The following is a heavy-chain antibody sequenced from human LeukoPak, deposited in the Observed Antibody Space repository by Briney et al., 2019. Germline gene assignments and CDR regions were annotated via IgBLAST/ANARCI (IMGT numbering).Heavy chain of an antibody. D-gene: IGHD3-9*01. CDR3: AREGMTYDILSGYYSYYFDY. V-gene: IGHV3-30*03. J-gene: IGHJ4*02. CDR2: ISYDGSNK. Sequence: GGSLRLSCAASGFTFSSYGMHWVRQAPGKGLEWVAVISYDGSNKYYADSVKGRFTISRDNSKNTLYLQMNSLRAEDTAVYYCAREGMTYDILSGYYSYYFDYWGQGTLVTVSS. CDR1: GFTFSSYG.